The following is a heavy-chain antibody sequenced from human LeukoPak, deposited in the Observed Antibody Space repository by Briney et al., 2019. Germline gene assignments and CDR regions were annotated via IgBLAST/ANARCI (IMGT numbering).Heavy chain of an antibody. CDR1: GGSFSGYY. D-gene: IGHD6-6*01. Sequence: PSETLSLTCAVYGGSFSGYYWSWIRQPPGKGLEWIGEINHSGSTNYNPSLKSRVTISVDTSKNQFSLKLSSVTAADTAVYYCARHPSQPRIAARPGGAAFDIWGQGTMVTVSS. V-gene: IGHV4-34*01. CDR3: ARHPSQPRIAARPGGAAFDI. J-gene: IGHJ3*02. CDR2: INHSGST.